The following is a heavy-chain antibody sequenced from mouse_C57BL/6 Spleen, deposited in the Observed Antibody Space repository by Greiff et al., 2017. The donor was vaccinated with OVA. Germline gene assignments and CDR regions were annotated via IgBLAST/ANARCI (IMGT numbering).Heavy chain of an antibody. D-gene: IGHD1-1*01. J-gene: IGHJ4*01. CDR1: GFTFSSYG. CDR3: ARREFITTVVAHYYAMDY. Sequence: EVKLMESGGDLVKPGGSLKLSCAASGFTFSSYGMSWVRQTPDKRLEWVATISSGGSYTYYPDSVKGRFTIPRDNAKNTLYLQMSSLKSEDTAMYYCARREFITTVVAHYYAMDYWGQGTSVTVSS. V-gene: IGHV5-6*01. CDR2: ISSGGSYT.